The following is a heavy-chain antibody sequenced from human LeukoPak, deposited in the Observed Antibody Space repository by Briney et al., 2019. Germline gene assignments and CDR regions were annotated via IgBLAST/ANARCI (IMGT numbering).Heavy chain of an antibody. Sequence: SVKVSCKASGYTFTSYAMNWVRQAPGQGLEWMGGIIPIFGTANYAQKFQGRVTITADESTSTAYMELSSLRSEDTAVYYCARVCMSGLLWFGEPACYYYGMDVWGQGTTVTVSS. CDR1: GYTFTSYA. J-gene: IGHJ6*02. D-gene: IGHD3-10*01. CDR3: ARVCMSGLLWFGEPACYYYGMDV. V-gene: IGHV1-69*13. CDR2: IIPIFGTA.